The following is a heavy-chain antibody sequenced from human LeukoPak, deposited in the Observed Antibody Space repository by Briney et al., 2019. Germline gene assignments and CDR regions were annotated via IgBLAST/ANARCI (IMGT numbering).Heavy chain of an antibody. CDR3: ARSTTPNENEYFEH. J-gene: IGHJ1*01. CDR2: VNPNSGDT. V-gene: IGHV1-2*02. CDR1: GYTFTGYY. D-gene: IGHD2/OR15-2a*01. Sequence: GASVKVSCKASGYTFTGYYLHWVRQAPGQGLEWMGCVNPNSGDTNYAQKFQGSVTMTRDTSISTVYMELSRLRSDDTAVYYCARSTTPNENEYFEHWGQGTLVTVSS.